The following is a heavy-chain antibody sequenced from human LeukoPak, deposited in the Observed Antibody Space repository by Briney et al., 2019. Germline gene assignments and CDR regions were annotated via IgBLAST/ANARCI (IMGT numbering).Heavy chain of an antibody. J-gene: IGHJ4*02. CDR2: IKEEGSGK. D-gene: IGHD3-22*01. V-gene: IGHV3-7*02. Sequence: GGSLRLSCAASGFTFSNYVMSWVRQAPGKGLEWVANIKEEGSGKYYVDSVKGRFTISRDNAKNSLYLQMNSLRAEDTAVYYCARIYYDSSGYRLFDYWGQGTLVTVSS. CDR3: ARIYYDSSGYRLFDY. CDR1: GFTFSNYV.